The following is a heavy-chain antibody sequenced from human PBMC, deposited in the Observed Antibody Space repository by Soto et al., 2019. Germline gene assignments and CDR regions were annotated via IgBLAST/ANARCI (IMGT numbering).Heavy chain of an antibody. CDR2: IWNDGSYK. V-gene: IGHV3-33*01. D-gene: IGHD2-15*01. CDR1: GFIFSTYG. CDR3: ARDDIDDGNGFDF. Sequence: QVRLVESGGGVVQPGRSLRLSCAASGFIFSTYGMHWVRQAPGKGLEWVAVIWNDGSYKFYGDSVKGRFTISRDNSKNALYLKMNTLRVEDTAVYYCARDDIDDGNGFDFWGQGTIVTVS. J-gene: IGHJ3*01.